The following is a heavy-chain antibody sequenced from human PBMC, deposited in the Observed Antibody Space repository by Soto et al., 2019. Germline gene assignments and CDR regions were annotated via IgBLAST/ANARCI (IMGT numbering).Heavy chain of an antibody. D-gene: IGHD6-13*01. CDR3: AKQIVAAGAYYFDF. CDR1: GFIFSNYA. V-gene: IGHV3-23*01. CDR2: ISSSVGST. Sequence: EVQLLESGGGLVQPGGSLRLSCAASGFIFSNYAMNWVRQAPGKGLEWVAGISSSVGSTYYADSVKGRFTISRDNSKNTLYLQMNSLRAEDTAIYYFAKQIVAAGAYYFDFWGQGTLATVSS. J-gene: IGHJ4*02.